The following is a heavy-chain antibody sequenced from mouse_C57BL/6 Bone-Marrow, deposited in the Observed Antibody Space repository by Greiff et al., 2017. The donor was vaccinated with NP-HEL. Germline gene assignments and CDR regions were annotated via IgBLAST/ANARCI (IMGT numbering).Heavy chain of an antibody. CDR2: INPNNGGT. J-gene: IGHJ2*01. V-gene: IGHV1-26*01. CDR1: GYTFTDYY. Sequence: VQLHQSGPELVKPGASVKISCKASGYTFTDYYMNWVKQSHGKSLEWIGDINPNNGGTSYNQKFKGKATLTVDKSSSTAYMELRSLTSEDSAVYYCARRRLLLNWGQGTTLTVSS. D-gene: IGHD1-1*01. CDR3: ARRRLLLN.